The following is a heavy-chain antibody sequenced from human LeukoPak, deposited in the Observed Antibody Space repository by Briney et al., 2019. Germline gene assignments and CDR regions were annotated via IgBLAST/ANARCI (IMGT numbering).Heavy chain of an antibody. V-gene: IGHV3-64*01. CDR2: ISSNGGST. Sequence: PGGSLRLSCAASGFTFSSYAMHWVRQAPGKGPEYVSAISSNGGSTYYANSVKGRFTISRDNSKNTLYLQMGSLRAEDTAVYYCARGSYLVRYFDYWGQGTLVTVSS. J-gene: IGHJ4*02. CDR1: GFTFSSYA. CDR3: ARGSYLVRYFDY. D-gene: IGHD3-10*01.